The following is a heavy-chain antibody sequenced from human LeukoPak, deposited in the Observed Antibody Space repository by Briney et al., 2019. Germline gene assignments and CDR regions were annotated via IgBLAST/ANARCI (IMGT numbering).Heavy chain of an antibody. CDR3: ARDHNYGSDY. CDR1: GFTFSSYA. D-gene: IGHD5-18*01. Sequence: AGGSLRLSCAASGFTFSSYAMSWVRQAPGKGLEWVANIKEDGSEKYYVDSVKGRFTISRDSAKNSLYLQMNSLRVEDTAVYYCARDHNYGSDYWGQGTLVTVSS. J-gene: IGHJ4*02. V-gene: IGHV3-7*03. CDR2: IKEDGSEK.